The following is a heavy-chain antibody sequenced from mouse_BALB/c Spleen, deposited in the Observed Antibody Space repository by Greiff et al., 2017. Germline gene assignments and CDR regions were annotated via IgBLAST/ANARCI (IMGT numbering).Heavy chain of an antibody. CDR1: GYAFSSYW. V-gene: IGHV1-80*01. J-gene: IGHJ1*01. Sequence: VKLMESGAELVRPGSSLKISCKASGYAFSSYWMNWVKQRPGQGLEWIGQIYPGDGDTNYNGKFKGKATLTADKSSSTAYMQLSSLTSEDSAVYFCARKVYGSSYWYFDVWGAGTTVTVSS. D-gene: IGHD1-1*01. CDR2: IYPGDGDT. CDR3: ARKVYGSSYWYFDV.